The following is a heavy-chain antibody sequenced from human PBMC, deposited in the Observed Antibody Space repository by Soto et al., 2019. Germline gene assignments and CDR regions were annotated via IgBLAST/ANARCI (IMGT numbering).Heavy chain of an antibody. V-gene: IGHV1-18*01. J-gene: IGHJ6*02. CDR1: GYTFTSYG. CDR3: ASGIVLVPGATEPLYGMDV. CDR2: ISAYNGNT. D-gene: IGHD2-2*01. Sequence: ASVKVSCKASGYTFTSYGISWVRQAPGQGLEWMGWISAYNGNTNYAQKLQGRVTMTTDTSTSTAYMELSRLRSDDTAVYYCASGIVLVPGATEPLYGMDVWGQGTTVTVSS.